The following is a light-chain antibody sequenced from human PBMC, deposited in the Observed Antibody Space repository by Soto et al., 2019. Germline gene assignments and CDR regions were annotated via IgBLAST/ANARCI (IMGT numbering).Light chain of an antibody. J-gene: IGKJ5*01. CDR3: QQYNKWPPIT. V-gene: IGKV3-15*01. Sequence: ETMMTQSPDTLSVSLGERATLSCRASQSVNSNLAWYQQKPGQAPRLLIYGASTRATGIPARFSGSGSGTEFTLTISSLQSEDFAVYYCQQYNKWPPITFGQGTRLEI. CDR1: QSVNSN. CDR2: GAS.